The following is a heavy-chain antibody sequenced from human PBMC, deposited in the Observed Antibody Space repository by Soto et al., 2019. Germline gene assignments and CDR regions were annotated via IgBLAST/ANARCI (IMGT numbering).Heavy chain of an antibody. CDR3: ASYSSSWPNYGMDV. J-gene: IGHJ6*02. Sequence: ASVKVSCKASGGTFSSYAISWVRQAPGQGLEWMGRIIPILGIANYAQKFQGRVTITADKSTSTAYMELSSLRSEDTAVYYCASYSSSWPNYGMDVWGQGTTVTVSS. CDR1: GGTFSSYA. CDR2: IIPILGIA. V-gene: IGHV1-69*04. D-gene: IGHD6-13*01.